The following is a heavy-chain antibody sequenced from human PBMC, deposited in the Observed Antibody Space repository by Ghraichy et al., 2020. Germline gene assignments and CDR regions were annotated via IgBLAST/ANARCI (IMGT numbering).Heavy chain of an antibody. Sequence: GGSLRLSCAASGFAVSNLYMSWVRQAPGKGLEWVATIYKGGATFYVDSVKGRFAISRDSSKNTLFLQMNSLRGEDSSTYYCVRPNPDWLGAFDLWGQGTTVTVSS. V-gene: IGHV3-66*04. D-gene: IGHD3/OR15-3a*01. CDR2: IYKGGAT. CDR3: VRPNPDWLGAFDL. J-gene: IGHJ3*01. CDR1: GFAVSNLY.